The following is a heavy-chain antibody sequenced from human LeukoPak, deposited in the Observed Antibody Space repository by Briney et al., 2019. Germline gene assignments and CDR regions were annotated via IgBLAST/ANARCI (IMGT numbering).Heavy chain of an antibody. CDR2: IYYSGST. D-gene: IGHD3-22*01. V-gene: IGHV4-31*03. CDR1: GGSISSGGYY. J-gene: IGHJ4*02. CDR3: ARDRRISGYYNYFDY. Sequence: SETLSLTCTVSGGSISSGGYYWSWIRQHPGKGLEWIGYIYYSGSTYYNPSLKSRVTISVDTSKNQFSLKLSSVTAADTAVYYCARDRRISGYYNYFDYWGQGTLVTVSS.